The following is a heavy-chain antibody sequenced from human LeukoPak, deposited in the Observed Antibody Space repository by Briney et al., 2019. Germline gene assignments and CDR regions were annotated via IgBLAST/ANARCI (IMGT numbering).Heavy chain of an antibody. CDR1: GFTFSRHW. CDR3: ARDLDWILFDY. CDR2: IRPEGTTT. Sequence: PGGSLRLSCAASGFTFSRHWMHWVRQAPGKGLVWVSRIRPEGTTTAYADSVKGRFTISRDNAKNTLFLQMNSLSAEDTAVYYCARDLDWILFDYWGQGTLVTVSS. V-gene: IGHV3-74*03. J-gene: IGHJ4*02. D-gene: IGHD3-9*01.